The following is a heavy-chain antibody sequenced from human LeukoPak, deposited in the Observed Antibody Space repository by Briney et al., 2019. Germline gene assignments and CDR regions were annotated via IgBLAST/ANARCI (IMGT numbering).Heavy chain of an antibody. V-gene: IGHV3-23*01. CDR3: AILTGYCSNPLCAV. J-gene: IGHJ4*02. Sequence: GGSLRLSCVGSGFTFDSYAISWVRQAPGKGLEWVSSASGIGEHTYYADSVKGRFTITRDNSKDSLYLQMNSLRVGDTALYYCAILTGYCSNPLCAVWGQGTLVTVSS. D-gene: IGHD6-19*01. CDR1: GFTFDSYA. CDR2: ASGIGEHT.